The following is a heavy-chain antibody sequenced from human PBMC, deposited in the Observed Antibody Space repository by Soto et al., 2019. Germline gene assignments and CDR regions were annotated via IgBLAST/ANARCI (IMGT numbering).Heavy chain of an antibody. CDR3: AKPARYNWNYDNWFDP. J-gene: IGHJ5*02. V-gene: IGHV3-48*01. CDR1: GFTFSSYS. CDR2: ISSSSSTI. Sequence: GGSLRLSCAASGFTFSSYSMNWVRQAPGKGLEWVSYISSSSSTIYYADSVKGRFTISRDNAKNSLYLQMNSLRAEDTAVYYCAKPARYNWNYDNWFDPWGQGTLVTVSS. D-gene: IGHD1-7*01.